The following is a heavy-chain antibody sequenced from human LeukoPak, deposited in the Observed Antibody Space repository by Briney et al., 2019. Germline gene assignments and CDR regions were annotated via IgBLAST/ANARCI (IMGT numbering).Heavy chain of an antibody. CDR1: GFTFSSYG. CDR2: ISYDGSNK. J-gene: IGHJ4*02. CDR3: LYSSSSGDY. V-gene: IGHV3-30*03. Sequence: PGRSLRLSCAASGFTFSSYGMHWVRQAPGKGLEWVAVISYDGSNKYYAASVKGRFTISRDNSKNTLYLQMTSLRAEDTAVSYCLYSSSSGDYWGQGTLVTVSS. D-gene: IGHD6-13*01.